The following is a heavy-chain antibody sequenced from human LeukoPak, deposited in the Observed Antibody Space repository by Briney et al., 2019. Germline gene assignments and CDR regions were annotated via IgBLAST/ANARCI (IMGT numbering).Heavy chain of an antibody. CDR1: GFTFSSYA. CDR2: ISGSGGST. CDR3: AKAPVAGYYYGMDV. V-gene: IGHV3-23*01. Sequence: PGGSLRLSCAASGFTFSSYAMSWVRQAPGKGLEWVSAISGSGGSTYYADSVKGRFTISRDNSKNTLYLQMNSLRAEDTAVYYCAKAPVAGYYYGMDVWGQGTTVTVSS. D-gene: IGHD6-19*01. J-gene: IGHJ6*02.